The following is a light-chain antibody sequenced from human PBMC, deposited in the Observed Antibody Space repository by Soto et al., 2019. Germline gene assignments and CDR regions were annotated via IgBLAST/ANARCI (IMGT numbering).Light chain of an antibody. CDR3: AAWDDSLKGL. CDR2: RNN. V-gene: IGLV1-44*01. Sequence: QSVLTQPPSASGTPGQRVTISCFGSSTNIGNNAVNWYQQVPGTAPKLLIYRNNQRPSGVPDRFSGSTSGTSASLAISGLQSEDEADYYCAAWDDSLKGLFGGGTKLTV. J-gene: IGLJ2*01. CDR1: STNIGNNA.